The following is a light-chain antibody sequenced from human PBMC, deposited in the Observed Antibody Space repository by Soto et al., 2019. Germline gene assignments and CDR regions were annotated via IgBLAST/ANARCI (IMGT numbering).Light chain of an antibody. CDR1: QSVSSTS. CDR3: QQYGSSPVT. J-gene: IGKJ5*01. Sequence: EIVVTQSPGTLSLSPGERATLSCRASQSVSSTSLAWYQQKPGQPPRLLIYGASSRATGIPDRFSGSGSGTDFTLTITRLESEDCAVYYCQQYGSSPVTFGQWTRLDIK. CDR2: GAS. V-gene: IGKV3-20*01.